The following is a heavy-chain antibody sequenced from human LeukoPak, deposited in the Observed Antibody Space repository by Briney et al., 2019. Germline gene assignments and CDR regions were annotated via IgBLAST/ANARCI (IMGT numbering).Heavy chain of an antibody. D-gene: IGHD5-18*01. CDR3: AKGEEYSYGYWGGYFDY. CDR1: GFTFSSYT. V-gene: IGHV3-30*07. Sequence: GGSLRLSCAASGFTFSSYTVHWVRLAPGKGLEWVAVLSYDETNEYYADSVKGRLTVSRDNSKNTLYLQMNSLRAEDTAVYYCAKGEEYSYGYWGGYFDYWGQGTLVTVSS. J-gene: IGHJ4*02. CDR2: LSYDETNE.